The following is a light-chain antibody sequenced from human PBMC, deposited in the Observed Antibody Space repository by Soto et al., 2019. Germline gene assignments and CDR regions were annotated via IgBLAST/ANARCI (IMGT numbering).Light chain of an antibody. V-gene: IGKV1-5*01. CDR2: DAS. CDR3: QQYHNLWT. CDR1: HSISNW. J-gene: IGKJ1*01. Sequence: DIQMTQSPSTLSASVGDRVTITCRASHSISNWWAWYQQTAGKAPKLLIYDASTVESGVESRFSGSGSATEFTLTITRQQSEDFAHYCCQQYHNLWTFGRGTKVDIK.